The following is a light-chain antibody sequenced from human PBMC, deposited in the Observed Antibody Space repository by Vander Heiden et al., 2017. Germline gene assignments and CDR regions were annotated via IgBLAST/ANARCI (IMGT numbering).Light chain of an antibody. J-gene: IGKJ2*01. V-gene: IGKV1-5*03. CDR2: KAS. CDR3: LQYNSYFRT. Sequence: DIQMTQSPSTLSASIGDRVTISCRASQSISSWVAWYQQKPGKAPKLLIYKASSLESGVPSRFSGGGSGTEFTLTISSLQPDDFATYYCLQYNSYFRTFGQGTKLEIK. CDR1: QSISSW.